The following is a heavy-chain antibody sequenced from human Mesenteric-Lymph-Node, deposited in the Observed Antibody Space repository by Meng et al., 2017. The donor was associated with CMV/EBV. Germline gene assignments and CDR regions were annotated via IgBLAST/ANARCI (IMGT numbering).Heavy chain of an antibody. CDR2: ISVYNGNT. CDR3: ARGVGKRTVSSYFDY. CDR1: GYIFTSYG. D-gene: IGHD5/OR15-5a*01. Sequence: ASVKVSCKASGYIFTSYGINWVRQAPGQGLEWMGWISVYNGNTDYSQKFQGRVNLTTDTSTNTAYMELRGLRSDDTAVYYCARGVGKRTVSSYFDYWGQGTLVTVSS. J-gene: IGHJ4*02. V-gene: IGHV1-18*01.